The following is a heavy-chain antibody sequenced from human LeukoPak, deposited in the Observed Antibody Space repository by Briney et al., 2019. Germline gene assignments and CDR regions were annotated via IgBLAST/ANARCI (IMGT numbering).Heavy chain of an antibody. CDR3: ASPATYYGSGSYYY. J-gene: IGHJ4*02. V-gene: IGHV3-11*01. Sequence: PGGSLRLSCAASGFTFSDYYMSWIRQAPGKGLEWVPYISSSGSTIYYADSVKGRFTISRDNAKNSLYLQMNSLRAEDTAVYYCASPATYYGSGSYYYWGQGTLVTVSS. CDR1: GFTFSDYY. CDR2: ISSSGSTI. D-gene: IGHD3-10*01.